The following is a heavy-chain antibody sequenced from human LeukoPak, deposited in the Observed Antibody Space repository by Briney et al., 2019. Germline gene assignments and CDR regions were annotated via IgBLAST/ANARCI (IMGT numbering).Heavy chain of an antibody. J-gene: IGHJ5*02. Sequence: GESLKISCKASGYTFTTYWIAWVRQMPGKGLEWMGIIYPGDSDTRYSPSFQGQVTISADKSISTAYLQWSRLRASDTAMYYCARHGAVAGRPSGWFDPWGQGTLVTVSS. D-gene: IGHD6-19*01. V-gene: IGHV5-51*01. CDR1: GYTFTTYW. CDR3: ARHGAVAGRPSGWFDP. CDR2: IYPGDSDT.